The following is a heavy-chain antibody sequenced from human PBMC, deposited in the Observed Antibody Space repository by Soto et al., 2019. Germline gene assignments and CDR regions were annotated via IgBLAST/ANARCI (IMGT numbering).Heavy chain of an antibody. CDR2: ISAYNGYT. CDR1: GYTFTSYG. Sequence: ASVKVSCKASGYTFTSYGISWVRQAPRQGLEWMGWISAYNGYTNYAQKLQGRVTLTTDTSTSTAYMELRSLRSDDTAVYYCARDLDNSGYYYYVMDVCGQGTTVIVSS. V-gene: IGHV1-18*01. CDR3: ARDLDNSGYYYYVMDV. D-gene: IGHD7-27*01. J-gene: IGHJ6*02.